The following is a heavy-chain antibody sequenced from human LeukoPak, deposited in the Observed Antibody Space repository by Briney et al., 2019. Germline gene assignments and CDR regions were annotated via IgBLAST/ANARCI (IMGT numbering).Heavy chain of an antibody. Sequence: GASVKASFKASGGTFSSYAISWVRQAPGQGLEWMGGIIPIFGTANYAQKFQGRVTITADESTSTAYMELSSLRSEDTAVYYCARDGVVGATTDYWGQGTLVTVSS. J-gene: IGHJ4*02. CDR3: ARDGVVGATTDY. CDR2: IIPIFGTA. V-gene: IGHV1-69*13. D-gene: IGHD1-26*01. CDR1: GGTFSSYA.